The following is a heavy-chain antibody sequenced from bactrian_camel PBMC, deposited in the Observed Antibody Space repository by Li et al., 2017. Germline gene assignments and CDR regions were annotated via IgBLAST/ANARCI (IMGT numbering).Heavy chain of an antibody. V-gene: IGHV3S1*01. CDR1: GFTYASMC. D-gene: IGHD6*01. J-gene: IGHJ4*01. CDR2: IYDTGSGSRDT. Sequence: QVQLVESGGGAVEAGGSLKLSCVTSGFTYASMCMGWFRQAGKAREWVASIYDTGSGSRDTVYADSVKGRFTISLDSAKNTAYLQMNSLKTEDTAVYYCALGSSSQSTMTARGQGTQVTVS.